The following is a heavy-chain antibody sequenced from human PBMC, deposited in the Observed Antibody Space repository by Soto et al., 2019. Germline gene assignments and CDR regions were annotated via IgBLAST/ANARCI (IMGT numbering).Heavy chain of an antibody. CDR3: ARRGAYCSGGTCYHFDY. V-gene: IGHV1-18*04. Sequence: QVHLVQSGAEVKKPGASVKVSCKASGYTFTTYGISWVRQAPGQGLEWMGWISTYNGNTNYEQKLQGRVTMTTDTLTRTAYMEVRSLRSDDTAVYYCARRGAYCSGGTCYHFDYWGQGTLVTVSS. CDR2: ISTYNGNT. D-gene: IGHD2-15*01. CDR1: GYTFTTYG. J-gene: IGHJ4*02.